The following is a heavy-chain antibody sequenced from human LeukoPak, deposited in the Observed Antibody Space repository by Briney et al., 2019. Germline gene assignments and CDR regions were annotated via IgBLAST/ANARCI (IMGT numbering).Heavy chain of an antibody. V-gene: IGHV1-24*01. Sequence: ASVKVSCKVSGYTLTELSMHWVRQAPGKGLEWMGGFDPEDGETIYAQKFQGRVTMTEDTSTDTAYMELGSLRYEDTDVYYCATIDGHYDSSGYWGQGTLVIVSS. CDR1: GYTLTELS. CDR2: FDPEDGET. CDR3: ATIDGHYDSSGY. J-gene: IGHJ4*02. D-gene: IGHD3-22*01.